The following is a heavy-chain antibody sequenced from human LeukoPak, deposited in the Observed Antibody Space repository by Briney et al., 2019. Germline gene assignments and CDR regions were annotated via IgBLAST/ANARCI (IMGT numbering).Heavy chain of an antibody. CDR1: GFTFSSYA. Sequence: GRSLRLSCAASGFTFSSYAMHWVRQALGKGLEWVTVISYDGSSKYYADSVKGRFTISRDNSKNTLYLQMNSLRAEDTAVYYCARGLLRYFDWLDYWGQGTLVTVSS. V-gene: IGHV3-30*04. CDR2: ISYDGSSK. D-gene: IGHD3-9*01. J-gene: IGHJ4*02. CDR3: ARGLLRYFDWLDY.